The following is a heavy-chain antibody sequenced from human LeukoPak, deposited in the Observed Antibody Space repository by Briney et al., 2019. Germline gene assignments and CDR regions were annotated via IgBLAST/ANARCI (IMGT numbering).Heavy chain of an antibody. CDR2: ISDSSTTI. V-gene: IGHV3-48*04. J-gene: IGHJ6*04. D-gene: IGHD3-10*02. CDR3: AELGITMIGGV. Sequence: GGSLRLSCAASGFTFSSYWMNWVRQAPGKGLEWVSYISDSSTTIYYADSVKGRFTISRDNAKNSLYLQMNSLRAEDTAVYYCAELGITMIGGVWGKGTTVTISS. CDR1: GFTFSSYW.